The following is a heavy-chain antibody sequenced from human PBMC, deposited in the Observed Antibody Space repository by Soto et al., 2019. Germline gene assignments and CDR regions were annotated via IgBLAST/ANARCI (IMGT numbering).Heavy chain of an antibody. D-gene: IGHD3-10*01. CDR1: GFIFSNYD. CDR2: IRDTGGST. J-gene: IGHJ4*02. CDR3: ARRGDASGSYFDY. Sequence: GGSLRLSCAVSGFIFSNYDMSWVRLAPGKGLEWVSAIRDTGGSTYSADSVKGRFTISRDNSKNTLYLQMNSLRVEDTAIYYCARRGDASGSYFDYWGQGTRATVPQ. V-gene: IGHV3-23*01.